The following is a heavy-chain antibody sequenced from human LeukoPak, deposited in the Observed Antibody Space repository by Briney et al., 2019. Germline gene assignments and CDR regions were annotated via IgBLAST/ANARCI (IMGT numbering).Heavy chain of an antibody. J-gene: IGHJ6*02. CDR2: IYYSGST. CDR3: ARVAARYVGMDV. CDR1: AGSIDNYY. Sequence: SETLSLTCTVSAGSIDNYYWSWIRQPPGKGLEWIGYIYYSGSTNYNPSLKSRVTISVDTSKKQVSLNLSSVTAADTAVYYCARVAARYVGMDVWGQGTTVTVSS. V-gene: IGHV4-59*01. D-gene: IGHD6-6*01.